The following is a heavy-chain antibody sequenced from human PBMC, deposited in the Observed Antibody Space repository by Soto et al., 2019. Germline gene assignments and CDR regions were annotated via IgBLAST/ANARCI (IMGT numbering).Heavy chain of an antibody. Sequence: SETLSLTCTVSGGSISSSIYYWDWIRQPPGKGLEWIGSIYYSGSTYYNPSLKSRVTISVDTSKNQFSLKLSSVTAADTAVYYCARRKGAGPDYWGQGTLVTVSS. J-gene: IGHJ4*02. D-gene: IGHD6-13*01. CDR2: IYYSGST. V-gene: IGHV4-39*01. CDR1: GGSISSSIYY. CDR3: ARRKGAGPDY.